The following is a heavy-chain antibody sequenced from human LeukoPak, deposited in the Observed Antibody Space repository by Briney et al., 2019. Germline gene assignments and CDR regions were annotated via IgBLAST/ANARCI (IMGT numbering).Heavy chain of an antibody. CDR1: GFTFGDYA. J-gene: IGHJ4*02. CDR2: IRSKAYGGTT. CDR3: TRWEASYFDY. Sequence: GGSLRLSCTASGFTFGDYAMSWVRQAPGKGLEWVSFIRSKAYGGTTEYATSVKGRFTISRDDSKSIGHLQMNSLKTEDTAVYYCTRWEASYFDYWGQGTLATVSS. V-gene: IGHV3-49*04. D-gene: IGHD1-26*01.